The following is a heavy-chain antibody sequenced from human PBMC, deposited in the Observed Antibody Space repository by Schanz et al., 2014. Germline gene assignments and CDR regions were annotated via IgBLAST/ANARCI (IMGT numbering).Heavy chain of an antibody. Sequence: QVQLVQSGAEVKKPGASVKVSCKASGGTFTSSGFSWVRQAPGQGLEWMGWINPTTGNPGYAQGFTGRFVFSFDTSVSTAYLQISGLKAEDTAVYYCARARYGLDVWGQGTTVTVSS. CDR3: ARARYGLDV. V-gene: IGHV7-4-1*02. J-gene: IGHJ6*02. CDR2: INPTTGNP. CDR1: GGTFTSSG.